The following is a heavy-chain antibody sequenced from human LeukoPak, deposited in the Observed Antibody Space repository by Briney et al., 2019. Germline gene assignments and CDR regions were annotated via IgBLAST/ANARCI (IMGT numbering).Heavy chain of an antibody. V-gene: IGHV1-69*05. CDR2: IVPIFGLT. J-gene: IGHJ4*02. D-gene: IGHD6-13*01. Sequence: SVKVSCKASGGALNSYGFSWVRQAPGQGLEWMGEIVPIFGLTQYAQKFQGRVTITTDESSNTVYMELSSLRSEDTAVYYCARPRAGYSSSWDPNFDYWGQGTLVTVSS. CDR3: ARPRAGYSSSWDPNFDY. CDR1: GGALNSYG.